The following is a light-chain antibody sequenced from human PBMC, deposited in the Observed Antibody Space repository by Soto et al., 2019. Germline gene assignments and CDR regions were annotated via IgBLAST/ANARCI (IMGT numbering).Light chain of an antibody. CDR3: QNYKSAPLLT. V-gene: IGKV1-27*01. Sequence: DIQMTQSPSSLSASVGDRVTITCRASQGISNYLAWYQQKPGKVPKLLISDAYTLQSGVPSRFSGSGSGTDFTLTSSSLHPEDVATYYCQNYKSAPLLTFGPGTKVDLK. CDR1: QGISNY. CDR2: DAY. J-gene: IGKJ3*01.